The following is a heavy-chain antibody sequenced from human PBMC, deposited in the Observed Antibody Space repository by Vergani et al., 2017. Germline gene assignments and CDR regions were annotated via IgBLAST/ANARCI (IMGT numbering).Heavy chain of an antibody. V-gene: IGHV3-11*01. J-gene: IGHJ3*02. D-gene: IGHD2-21*01. Sequence: QVQLVESGGGLVKPGGPLRLSCAASGFTFSDCYMSWIRQAPGKGLEWVSYISSSGSTIDYADSVKGRFTISRDNAKNSLYLQMNSLRAEDTAVYYCASVETEPYDAFDIWGQGRMVTVSS. CDR3: ASVETEPYDAFDI. CDR2: ISSSGSTI. CDR1: GFTFSDCY.